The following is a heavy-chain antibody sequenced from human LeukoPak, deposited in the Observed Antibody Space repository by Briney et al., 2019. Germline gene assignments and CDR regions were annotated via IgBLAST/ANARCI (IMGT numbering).Heavy chain of an antibody. CDR3: AADGYSGYDRFDY. J-gene: IGHJ4*02. Sequence: GGSLRLSCAASGFTFSSYSMNWVRQAPGKGLEWVSSISSSSSYIYYADSVKGRFTISRDNAKNSLYLQMSSLRAEDTAVYYCAADGYSGYDRFDYWGQGTLVTVSS. CDR2: ISSSSSYI. D-gene: IGHD5-12*01. CDR1: GFTFSSYS. V-gene: IGHV3-21*01.